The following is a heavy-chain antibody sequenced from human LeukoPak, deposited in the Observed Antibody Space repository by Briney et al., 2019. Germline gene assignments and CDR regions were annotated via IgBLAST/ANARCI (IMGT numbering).Heavy chain of an antibody. J-gene: IGHJ1*01. CDR1: GYTFTGYY. D-gene: IGHD3-22*01. CDR3: ATYYYDSSGYYQYFQH. Sequence: GASVKVSCKASGYTFTGYYMLWVRQAPGQGLEWMGRINPNSGGTNYAQKFQGRVTMTRDTSISTAYMELSRLRSDDTAVYYCATYYYDSSGYYQYFQHWGQGTLVTVSS. V-gene: IGHV1-2*06. CDR2: INPNSGGT.